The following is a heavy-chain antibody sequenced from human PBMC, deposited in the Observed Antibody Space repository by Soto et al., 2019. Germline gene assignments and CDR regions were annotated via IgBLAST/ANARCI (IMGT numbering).Heavy chain of an antibody. J-gene: IGHJ6*02. CDR3: ARDTAMGHYYYYGMDV. CDR2: ISSSSSTI. V-gene: IGHV3-48*02. CDR1: GFTFSSYI. Sequence: GGSLRLSCAASGFTFSSYIMNWVRQSPGKGLEWVSYISSSSSTIYYADSVKGRFTISRDNAKNSLYLQMNSLRDEDTAVYYCARDTAMGHYYYYGMDVWGQGTTVTVSS. D-gene: IGHD5-18*01.